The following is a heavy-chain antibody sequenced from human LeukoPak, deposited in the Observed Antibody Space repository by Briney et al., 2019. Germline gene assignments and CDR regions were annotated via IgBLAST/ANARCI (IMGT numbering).Heavy chain of an antibody. CDR3: ARTLVAAAAGIYGY. CDR1: GGSISGYY. D-gene: IGHD6-13*01. CDR2: IYYSGST. J-gene: IGHJ4*02. Sequence: SETLSLTCTVSGGSISGYYWSWIRQPPGKGLEWIGSIYYSGSTYYNPSLKSRVTISVDTSKNQFSLKLSSVTAADTAVYYCARTLVAAAAGIYGYWGQGTLVTVSS. V-gene: IGHV4-39*07.